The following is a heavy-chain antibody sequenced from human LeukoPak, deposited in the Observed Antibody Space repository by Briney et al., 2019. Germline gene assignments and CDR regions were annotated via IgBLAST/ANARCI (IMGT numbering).Heavy chain of an antibody. CDR1: GGSISSYY. CDR3: ARHLRYFDTYYMDV. Sequence: SETLSLPCTVSGGSISSYYWSWIRQPPGKGLEWIGYIYYSGSTNYNPSLKSRVTISVDTSKNQFSLKLSSVTAADTAVYYCARHLRYFDTYYMDVWGKGTTVTISS. V-gene: IGHV4-59*01. CDR2: IYYSGST. J-gene: IGHJ6*03. D-gene: IGHD3-9*01.